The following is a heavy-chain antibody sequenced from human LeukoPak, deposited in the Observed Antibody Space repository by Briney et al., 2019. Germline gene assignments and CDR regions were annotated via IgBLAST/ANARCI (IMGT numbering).Heavy chain of an antibody. Sequence: AGGSLRLSCAASGFTFSTYWMSWVRQAPGKGLEWVANIRQDGSKIYYVDSVKGRFTISRDNAKNSLYLEMNNLRAEDTALYYCAKTPHRRRWGSWWYFDLWGRGTLVTVSS. D-gene: IGHD3-16*01. CDR2: IRQDGSKI. V-gene: IGHV3-7*03. J-gene: IGHJ2*01. CDR3: AKTPHRRRWGSWWYFDL. CDR1: GFTFSTYW.